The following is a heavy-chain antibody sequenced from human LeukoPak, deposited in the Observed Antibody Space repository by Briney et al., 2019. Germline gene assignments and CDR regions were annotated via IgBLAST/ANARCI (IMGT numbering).Heavy chain of an antibody. CDR1: GGSFSGYC. J-gene: IGHJ6*04. CDR2: INHSGST. D-gene: IGHD3-10*01. V-gene: IGHV4-34*01. Sequence: SETLSLTCAVYGGSFSGYCWSWIRQPPGKGLEWIGEINHSGSTNYNPSLKSRVTISVDTSKNQFSLKLSSVTAADTAVYYCARGSWFGRGMDVWGKGTTVTVSS. CDR3: ARGSWFGRGMDV.